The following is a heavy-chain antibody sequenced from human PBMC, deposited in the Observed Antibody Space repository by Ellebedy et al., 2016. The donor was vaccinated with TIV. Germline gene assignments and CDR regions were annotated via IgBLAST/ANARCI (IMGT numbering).Heavy chain of an antibody. D-gene: IGHD2-2*01. V-gene: IGHV3-21*01. Sequence: PGGSLRLSCAASEFMFSNYAMNRVRQAPGKGLEWVSSINDRGSHIYYTDSVKGRFTISRDNAKNSLFLQMNSLGADDTAVYYCARDPRPYLRFGYFDFWGQGTLVTVSS. J-gene: IGHJ4*02. CDR2: INDRGSHI. CDR3: ARDPRPYLRFGYFDF. CDR1: EFMFSNYA.